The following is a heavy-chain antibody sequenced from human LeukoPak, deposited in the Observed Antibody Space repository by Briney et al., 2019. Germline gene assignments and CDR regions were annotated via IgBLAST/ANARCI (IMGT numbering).Heavy chain of an antibody. CDR2: ISYDGSNK. CDR3: AKVVDMLTGPFDY. Sequence: GRSLRLSCAASGFTFSSYGMHWVRQAPGKGLEWVAVISYDGSNKYYADSVKGRFTISRDNSKNTLYLQMNSLRAEDTAVYYCAKVVDMLTGPFDYWGQGTLVTVSS. D-gene: IGHD3-9*01. V-gene: IGHV3-30*18. J-gene: IGHJ4*02. CDR1: GFTFSSYG.